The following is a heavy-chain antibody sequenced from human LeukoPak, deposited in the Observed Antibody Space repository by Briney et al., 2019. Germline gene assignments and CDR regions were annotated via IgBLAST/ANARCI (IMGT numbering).Heavy chain of an antibody. D-gene: IGHD1-26*01. CDR2: IYSGGST. J-gene: IGHJ1*01. CDR3: AKFTEQSKYFQH. CDR1: GFTFSNYA. V-gene: IGHV3-23*03. Sequence: GGSLRLSCAASGFTFSNYAMHWVRQAPGKGLEWVSVIYSGGSTYYADSVKGRFTISRDNSKNTLYLQMNSLRAEDTAVYYCAKFTEQSKYFQHWGQGTLVTVSS.